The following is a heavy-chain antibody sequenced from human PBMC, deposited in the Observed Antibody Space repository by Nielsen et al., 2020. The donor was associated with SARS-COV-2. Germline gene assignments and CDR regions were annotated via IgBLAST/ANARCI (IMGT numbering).Heavy chain of an antibody. D-gene: IGHD6-13*01. J-gene: IGHJ4*02. CDR1: GFTFSSYS. Sequence: GESLKISCAASGFTFSSYSMNWVRQAPGKGLEWVSSISSSSSYIYYADSVKGRFTISRDNAKNSLYLQMNSLRAEDTAVYYCARDGYSSSWYNFDYWGQGTLVTVSS. CDR3: ARDGYSSSWYNFDY. V-gene: IGHV3-21*01. CDR2: ISSSSSYI.